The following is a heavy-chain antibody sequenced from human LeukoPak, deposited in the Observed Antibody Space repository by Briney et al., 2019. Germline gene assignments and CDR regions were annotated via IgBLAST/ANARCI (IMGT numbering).Heavy chain of an antibody. CDR3: AREDNDILTGYYQT. J-gene: IGHJ5*02. V-gene: IGHV4-39*07. CDR1: GGSISSSSYY. Sequence: SETLSLTCTVSGGSISSSSYYWGWIRQPPGKGLEWIGSIYYSGSTYYNPSLKSRVTISVDTSKNQFSLKLSSVTAADTAVYYCAREDNDILTGYYQTWGQGTLVTVSS. CDR2: IYYSGST. D-gene: IGHD3-9*01.